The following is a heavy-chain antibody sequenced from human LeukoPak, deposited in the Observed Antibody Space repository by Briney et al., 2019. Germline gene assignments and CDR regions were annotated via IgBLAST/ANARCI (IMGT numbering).Heavy chain of an antibody. CDR2: INHSGST. CDR1: GGSFSGYY. D-gene: IGHD6-19*01. J-gene: IGHJ6*03. Sequence: PSETLSLTCAVYGGSFSGYYWSWIRQPPGKGLEWIGEINHSGSTNYNPSLKSRVTISVDTSKNQFSLKLSSVTAADTAVYYCARHPYSSGWWGVDYYYMDVWGKGTTVTISS. V-gene: IGHV4-34*01. CDR3: ARHPYSSGWWGVDYYYMDV.